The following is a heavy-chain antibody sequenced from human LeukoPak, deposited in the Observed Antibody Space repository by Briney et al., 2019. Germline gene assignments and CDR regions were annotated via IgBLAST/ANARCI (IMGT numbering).Heavy chain of an antibody. Sequence: GGSLRLSCAASGFTFSSYEMNWVRQAPGKGLEWVANIKQDGSEKYYVDSVKGRFTISRDNAKNSLYLQMNSLRAEDTAVYYCARFTITMTVVVPNFEYWGQGTLVTVSS. J-gene: IGHJ4*02. D-gene: IGHD3-22*01. CDR1: GFTFSSYE. V-gene: IGHV3-7*01. CDR2: IKQDGSEK. CDR3: ARFTITMTVVVPNFEY.